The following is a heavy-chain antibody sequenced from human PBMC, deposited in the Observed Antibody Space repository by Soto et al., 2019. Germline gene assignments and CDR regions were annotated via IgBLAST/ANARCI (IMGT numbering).Heavy chain of an antibody. CDR2: INVYNGNT. CDR1: GGTFSSYG. D-gene: IGHD3-10*01. Sequence: GASVKVSCKASGGTFSSYGISWVRQAPGQGLEWMGWINVYNGNTKYAQKLQGRVTMTTDTSTSTAYMELRSLISDDTAVYYCARGVGSGIYYNQYNWFDPWGQGTQVTVSS. CDR3: ARGVGSGIYYNQYNWFDP. V-gene: IGHV1-18*01. J-gene: IGHJ5*02.